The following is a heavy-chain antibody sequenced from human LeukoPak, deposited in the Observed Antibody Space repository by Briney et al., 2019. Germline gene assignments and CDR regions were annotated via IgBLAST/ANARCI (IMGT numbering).Heavy chain of an antibody. CDR2: IIVSGSRT. Sequence: GGSLRLSCAASGLTLSNYAMTWVRQAPGKGLEWVSSIIVSGSRTYYADSVKGWFTISRDNSKNTLYLQMNSLRAEDTAIYYCARGDDRGSGSYSGFDYWGQGTLVTVSS. CDR3: ARGDDRGSGSYSGFDY. V-gene: IGHV3-23*01. J-gene: IGHJ4*02. CDR1: GLTLSNYA. D-gene: IGHD3-10*01.